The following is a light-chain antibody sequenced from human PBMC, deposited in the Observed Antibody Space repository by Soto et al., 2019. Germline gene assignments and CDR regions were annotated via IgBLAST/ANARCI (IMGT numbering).Light chain of an antibody. Sequence: QSVLTQPPSASGSPGQSVAISCTGTSSDVGGYNYVSWYQQHPGKAPKLMIFDVTKRPSGVPDRFSGSKSGNTASLTISGLQSGDEADYFCCSYAATYVVLGGGTKLTVL. J-gene: IGLJ2*01. CDR3: CSYAATYVV. CDR2: DVT. V-gene: IGLV2-11*01. CDR1: SSDVGGYNY.